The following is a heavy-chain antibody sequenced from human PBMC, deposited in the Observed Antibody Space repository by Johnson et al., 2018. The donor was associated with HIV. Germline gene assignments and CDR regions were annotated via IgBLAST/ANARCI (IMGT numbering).Heavy chain of an antibody. CDR1: GFTFINAW. Sequence: QVQLVESGGTLVKPGGSLSLSCAASGFTFINAWMTWIRQAPGKGLEWVSYISRGGSSASVIYYADSVQGRFTISRENAKNSVYLQMNSLRSDDTAVYYCASDYGDYDHAFDIWGRGTVVTVTS. J-gene: IGHJ3*02. CDR3: ASDYGDYDHAFDI. V-gene: IGHV3-11*04. CDR2: ISRGGSSASVI. D-gene: IGHD4-17*01.